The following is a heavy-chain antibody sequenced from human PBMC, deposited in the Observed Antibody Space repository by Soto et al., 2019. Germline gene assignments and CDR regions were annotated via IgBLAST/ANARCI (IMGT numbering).Heavy chain of an antibody. J-gene: IGHJ4*02. CDR2: ISYDGSNK. CDR3: AKGMYAGTTSVDY. Sequence: VQLVESGGGLVQPGGSLRLSCAASGFTFSSYGMHWVRQAPGKGLEWVAVISYDGSNKYYADSVKGRFTISRDNSKNTLYLQMNSLRAEDTAVYYCAKGMYAGTTSVDYWGQGTLVTVSS. V-gene: IGHV3-30*18. D-gene: IGHD1-1*01. CDR1: GFTFSSYG.